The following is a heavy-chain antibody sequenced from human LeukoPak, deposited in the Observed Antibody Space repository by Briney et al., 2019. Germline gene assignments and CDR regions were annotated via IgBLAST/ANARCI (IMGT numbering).Heavy chain of an antibody. Sequence: SETLSLTCTVSGGSISSGSYYWSWIRQPAGKGLEWIGHIYTSESTNYNPSLKSRVTISVDTSKNQFSLKLSSVTAADTAVYYCARTEESGYSYRYFGYYYYMDVWGKGTTVTVSS. V-gene: IGHV4-61*09. CDR2: IYTSEST. D-gene: IGHD5-18*01. CDR1: GGSISSGSYY. J-gene: IGHJ6*03. CDR3: ARTEESGYSYRYFGYYYYMDV.